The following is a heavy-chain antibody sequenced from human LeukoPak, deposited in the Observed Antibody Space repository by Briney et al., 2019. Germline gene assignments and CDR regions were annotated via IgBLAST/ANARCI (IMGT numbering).Heavy chain of an antibody. CDR3: AKDSYQLRTTFDY. CDR2: IRYDGSNK. V-gene: IGHV3-30*02. CDR1: GFTFSSYG. J-gene: IGHJ4*02. Sequence: PGGSLRLSCAASGFTFSSYGMHWVRQAPGKGLEWVAFIRYDGSNKYYADSVKGRFTISRDNSKNTLYLQMNSLRAEGTAVYYCAKDSYQLRTTFDYWGQGTLVTVSS. D-gene: IGHD2-2*01.